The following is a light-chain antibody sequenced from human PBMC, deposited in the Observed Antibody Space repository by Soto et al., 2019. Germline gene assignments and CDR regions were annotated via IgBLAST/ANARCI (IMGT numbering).Light chain of an antibody. CDR2: AAS. V-gene: IGKV1-9*01. CDR1: QDIRSY. J-gene: IGKJ5*01. CDR3: QQLDSNPIT. Sequence: DIQLTQSPSFLSASMGDRVTITCRASQDIRSYLAWYQQMPGKAPKLLIYAASTLQSGVPSRFSGSGSGKEFALTISPLQPEDFATYYCQQLDSNPITFGQGTRVDI.